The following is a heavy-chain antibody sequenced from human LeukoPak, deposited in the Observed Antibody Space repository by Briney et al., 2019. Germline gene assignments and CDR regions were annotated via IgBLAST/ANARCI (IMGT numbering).Heavy chain of an antibody. CDR1: GGSISSSSYY. D-gene: IGHD3-10*01. Sequence: PSETLSPTCTVSGGSISSSSYYWGWIRQPPGKGLEWIGSIYYSGSPYYNPSLKSRVTISVDTSKKQFPLKLSSVTAADTAVYYCARHVGFITMVRGVINNNWFDPWGQGTLVTVSS. CDR2: IYYSGSP. J-gene: IGHJ5*02. CDR3: ARHVGFITMVRGVINNNWFDP. V-gene: IGHV4-39*01.